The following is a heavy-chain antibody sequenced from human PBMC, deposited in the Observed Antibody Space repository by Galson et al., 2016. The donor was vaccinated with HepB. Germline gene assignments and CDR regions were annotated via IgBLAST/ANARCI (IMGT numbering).Heavy chain of an antibody. CDR3: VQSNLYKYDA. J-gene: IGHJ4*02. D-gene: IGHD3-22*01. Sequence: PALVKPTQTLTLTCTFSGFSLSSDGMGVGWIRQPPGKTLEWLALIYWDDDYRYRPSVKSRLTLTKDTSKNQVVLRMTNMDPVDTATYYCVQSNLYKYDAWGQGILVTVSS. V-gene: IGHV2-5*02. CDR2: IYWDDDY. CDR1: GFSLSSDGMG.